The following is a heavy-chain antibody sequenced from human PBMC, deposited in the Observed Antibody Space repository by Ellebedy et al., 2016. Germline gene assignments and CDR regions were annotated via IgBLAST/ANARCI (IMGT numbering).Heavy chain of an antibody. CDR3: AKSGGMVEWRPFQLDS. Sequence: GESLKISXAASRFTFSDYGVSWVRQAPGKGLEWVSSISAVGETTYYIDSVKGRFTISRDNSKNTLYLQMDGLSAEDTAAYYCAKSGGMVEWRPFQLDSWGQGTLVTVSS. CDR2: ISAVGETT. D-gene: IGHD3-3*01. J-gene: IGHJ4*02. CDR1: RFTFSDYG. V-gene: IGHV3-23*02.